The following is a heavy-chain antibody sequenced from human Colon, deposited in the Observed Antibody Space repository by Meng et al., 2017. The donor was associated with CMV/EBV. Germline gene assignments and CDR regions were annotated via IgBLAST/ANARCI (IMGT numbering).Heavy chain of an antibody. J-gene: IGHJ5*02. CDR2: ISSQSDYT. Sequence: GESLKISCAASGFAFSTFGMTWVRQSPGKGLDGVSSISSQSDYTFYADSVKGRFAISRDNSKNTLYLQMTSLRVEDTALYYCAKLGRNDGDYDSYRWFAPWGQGTQVTVSS. D-gene: IGHD3-22*01. V-gene: IGHV3-23*01. CDR3: AKLGRNDGDYDSYRWFAP. CDR1: GFAFSTFG.